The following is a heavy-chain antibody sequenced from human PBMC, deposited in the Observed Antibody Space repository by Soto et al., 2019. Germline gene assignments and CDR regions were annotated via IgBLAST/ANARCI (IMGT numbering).Heavy chain of an antibody. CDR3: ARDSTGWYRGWFDP. CDR2: INTANGDT. J-gene: IGHJ5*02. CDR1: GYTFTTFA. Sequence: QVHLAQSGAEVQKPEASMNLSCKASGYTFTTFAMHWLRKAPGQRPEWMGWINTANGDTKYSETLQGRITITRDTSARMVYMDLRSLPSEDTAVYFCARDSTGWYRGWFDPWGQGTRVTVSS. D-gene: IGHD6-19*01. V-gene: IGHV1-3*04.